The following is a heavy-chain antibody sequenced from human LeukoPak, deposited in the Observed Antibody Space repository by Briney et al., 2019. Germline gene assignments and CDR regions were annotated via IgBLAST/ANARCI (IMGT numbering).Heavy chain of an antibody. J-gene: IGHJ4*02. CDR3: AKAKETYISTSGFDS. V-gene: IGHV3-30*02. Sequence: GRSLRLSCAATGFTFSSYGMHWVRQTPGKGLEWVAFTRYDGTNKYYADSVKGRFTMSRDNSKNTLFLQINSLRAEDTAVYYCAKAKETYISTSGFDSWGQGTLVTVSS. CDR2: TRYDGTNK. CDR1: GFTFSSYG. D-gene: IGHD6-13*01.